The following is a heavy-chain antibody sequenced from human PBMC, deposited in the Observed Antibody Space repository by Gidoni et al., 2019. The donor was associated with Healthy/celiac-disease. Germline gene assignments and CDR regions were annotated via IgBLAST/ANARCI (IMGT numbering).Heavy chain of an antibody. V-gene: IGHV3-33*01. CDR1: GLTFSSYR. D-gene: IGHD5-18*01. CDR2: IWYDGSNE. J-gene: IGHJ4*02. CDR3: AIDRSDTAMGGPGVFGY. Sequence: GRSLRLSCAASGLTFSSYRMHWVRQAPGKGLEWVAVIWYDGSNEYYADSVKGRFTITRDNSKNALYLQMNSLRAEDTAVYYCAIDRSDTAMGGPGVFGYWGQGTLVTVSS.